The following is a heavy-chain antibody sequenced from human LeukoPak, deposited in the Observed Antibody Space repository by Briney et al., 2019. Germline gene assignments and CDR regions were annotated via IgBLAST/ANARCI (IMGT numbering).Heavy chain of an antibody. CDR2: ISYDGSNK. CDR1: GFTFSSYA. J-gene: IGHJ5*02. CDR3: ARENRYSYGYSWFDP. V-gene: IGHV3-30-3*01. D-gene: IGHD5-18*01. Sequence: PGGSLRLSCAASGFTFSSYAMHWVRQAPGKGLEWVAVISYDGSNKYYADSVKGRFTISRDNSKNTLYLQMNSLRAEDTAVYYCARENRYSYGYSWFDPWGQGTLVTVSS.